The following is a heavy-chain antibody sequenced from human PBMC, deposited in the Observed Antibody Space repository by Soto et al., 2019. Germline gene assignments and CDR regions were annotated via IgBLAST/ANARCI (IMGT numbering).Heavy chain of an antibody. CDR2: VSYDGSNK. D-gene: IGHD6-19*01. V-gene: IGHV3-30*03. CDR1: GFTFSNYG. J-gene: IGHJ3*01. CDR3: ERDLRVAGTFHL. Sequence: QVQLVESGGGVVKPGSSLRLSCAASGFTFSNYGMHWFRQAPGKGLEWVAGVSYDGSNKYYADSLKGRFTISRDNSKNSLYLQMNTLRGEDTAVYFCERDLRVAGTFHLWGPGTTVTVST.